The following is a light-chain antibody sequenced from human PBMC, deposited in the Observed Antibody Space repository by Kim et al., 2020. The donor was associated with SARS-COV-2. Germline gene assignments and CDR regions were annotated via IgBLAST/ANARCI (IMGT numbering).Light chain of an antibody. CDR3: QRNNSYPLT. J-gene: IGKJ4*01. CDR2: ESS. Sequence: DIQMTQSPSTLSASVGDRVTICCRASQSISSWLAWYQQKPGKAPNLLIYESSSLESGVPSRFSGSGSGTEFTLTISSLQPDDFATYYCQRNNSYPLTFVGGAKVDIK. V-gene: IGKV1-5*03. CDR1: QSISSW.